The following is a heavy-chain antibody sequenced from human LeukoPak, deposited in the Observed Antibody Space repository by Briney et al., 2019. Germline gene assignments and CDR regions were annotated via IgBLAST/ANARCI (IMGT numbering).Heavy chain of an antibody. CDR3: ATSGWWGYFDY. CDR1: GFTFSSYG. V-gene: IGHV3-66*01. Sequence: GGSLRLSCAASGFTFSSYGMSWVRQSPGKGLEWVSIIYSGGSTYYADSVRGRFTISRDNSKNTLYLLMNSLRAEDTAVYYCATSGWWGYFDYWGQGTLVTVSS. CDR2: IYSGGST. J-gene: IGHJ4*02. D-gene: IGHD6-19*01.